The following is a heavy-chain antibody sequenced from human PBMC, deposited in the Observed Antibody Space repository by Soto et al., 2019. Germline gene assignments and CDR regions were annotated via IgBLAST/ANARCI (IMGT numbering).Heavy chain of an antibody. CDR3: AREGSGVRGVMKGWFDP. D-gene: IGHD3-10*01. J-gene: IGHJ5*02. V-gene: IGHV1-46*03. Sequence: QVQLVQSGAEVKKPGASVKVSCKASGYTFTSYYMHWVRQAPGQGLEWMGIINPSGGSTSYAQKCQGRATMTRDTSTSTVYMELSSLRAEDTAVYYCAREGSGVRGVMKGWFDPWGQGTLVTVSS. CDR1: GYTFTSYY. CDR2: INPSGGST.